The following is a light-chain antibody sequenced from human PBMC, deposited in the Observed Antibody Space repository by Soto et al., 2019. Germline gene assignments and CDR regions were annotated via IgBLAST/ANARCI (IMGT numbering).Light chain of an antibody. V-gene: IGKV3-11*01. CDR1: KSVDFH. Sequence: VLTQSPATLSLSPGKRSTLSCMASKSVDFHLAWYQQKPGQAPRLLIYDASVRATGTPARFSGSGSGTDFTLTISSLEPEDFAVYYCQQRSNGPPITFGQGRRLEIK. CDR3: QQRSNGPPIT. J-gene: IGKJ5*01. CDR2: DAS.